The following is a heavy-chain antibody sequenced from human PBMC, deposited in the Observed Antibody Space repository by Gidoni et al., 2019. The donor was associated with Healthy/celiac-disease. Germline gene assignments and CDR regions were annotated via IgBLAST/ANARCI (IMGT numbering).Heavy chain of an antibody. V-gene: IGHV3-49*05. CDR3: TRDGPVTLDPYFDY. J-gene: IGHJ4*02. Sequence: EVQLVASGGGLVKPGRSLRLSCTASGFTFGDYAMSWFRQAPGKGLEWVGFIRSKAYGGTTEYAASVKGRFTISRDDSKSIAYLQMNSLKTEDTAVYYCTRDGPVTLDPYFDYWGQGTLVTVSS. D-gene: IGHD4-17*01. CDR2: IRSKAYGGTT. CDR1: GFTFGDYA.